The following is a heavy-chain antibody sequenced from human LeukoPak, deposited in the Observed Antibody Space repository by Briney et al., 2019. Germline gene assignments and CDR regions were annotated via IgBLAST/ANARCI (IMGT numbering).Heavy chain of an antibody. CDR3: ARGPYNSGSFFDY. V-gene: IGHV3-9*01. CDR1: GFTFDDYA. CDR2: ISWNSGSI. J-gene: IGHJ4*02. Sequence: PGGSLRLSCAASGFTFDDYAMHWVRQAPGKGLEWVSGISWNSGSIGYADSVKGRFTISRDNAKNSLYLQMNSLRAEDTALYYCARGPYNSGSFFDYWGQGTLVTVSS. D-gene: IGHD3-10*01.